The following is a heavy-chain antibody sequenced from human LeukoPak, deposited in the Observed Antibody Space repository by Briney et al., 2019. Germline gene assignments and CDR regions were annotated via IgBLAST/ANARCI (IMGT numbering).Heavy chain of an antibody. Sequence: SETLSLTCAVYGGSFSNYYWNWIRQPPGKGLEWIGEINHTGSTNYNPSLKSRVTISVDTSKNQFSLKLSSVTAADTAVYYCARGVAATNYYYYYYTDVWGKGTTVTISS. CDR3: ARGVAATNYYYYYYTDV. D-gene: IGHD2-15*01. CDR1: GGSFSNYY. CDR2: INHTGST. J-gene: IGHJ6*03. V-gene: IGHV4-34*01.